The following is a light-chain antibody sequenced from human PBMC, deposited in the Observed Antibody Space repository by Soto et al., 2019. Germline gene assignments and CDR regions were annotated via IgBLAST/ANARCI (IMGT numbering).Light chain of an antibody. CDR3: SSYAGINDFDVV. CDR1: SSDVGRYNY. J-gene: IGLJ2*01. V-gene: IGLV2-8*01. CDR2: EVS. Sequence: QSVLTQPPSASGSPGQSVTISCTGTSSDVGRYNYVSWYQQHPGKAPKLMIYEVSKRPSGIPDRFSGSKFGNTASLTVSGLQAEDEAHYYCSSYAGINDFDVVFGGGTKVTVL.